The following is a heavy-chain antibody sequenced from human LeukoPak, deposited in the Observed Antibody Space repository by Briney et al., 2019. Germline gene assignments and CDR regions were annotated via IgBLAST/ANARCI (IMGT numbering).Heavy chain of an antibody. CDR2: ISNRGSTI. D-gene: IGHD4-17*01. Sequence: PGGSLRLSCAASGFTFRSYEMNWVRQAPGKGLEWISYISNRGSTIYYADSVKGRFTISRDNAKNSLYLQMNSLRAEDTAVYYCATYLTVTLDYWGQGTLVTVSS. CDR3: ATYLTVTLDY. CDR1: GFTFRSYE. J-gene: IGHJ4*02. V-gene: IGHV3-48*03.